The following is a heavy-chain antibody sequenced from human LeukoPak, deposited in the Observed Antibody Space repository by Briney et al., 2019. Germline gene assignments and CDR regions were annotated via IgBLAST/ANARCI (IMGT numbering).Heavy chain of an antibody. CDR2: IYYSGST. D-gene: IGHD6-6*01. J-gene: IGHJ4*02. V-gene: IGHV4-31*03. CDR1: GGSIISGGYY. Sequence: ASQTLTLTCTVSGGSIISGGYYWSWIRQHPGKGLEWIGYIYYSGSTYYNPSLKSRVTISVDTSKNQFSLKLSSVTAADTAVYYCARVPEKYSSSGFESWGQGTLVTVSS. CDR3: ARVPEKYSSSGFES.